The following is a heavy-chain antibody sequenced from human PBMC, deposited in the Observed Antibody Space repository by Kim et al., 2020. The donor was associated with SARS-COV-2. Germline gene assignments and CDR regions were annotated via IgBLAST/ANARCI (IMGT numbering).Heavy chain of an antibody. J-gene: IGHJ4*02. D-gene: IGHD3-3*01. Sequence: GGSLRLSCEASGFSVSNNALSWVRQAPGKGLEWVSGIGARGNTYYVDSVKGRFTISRDNSKNTLSLEMNDLRAEDTALYYCTERGGGSNFWFDYWGQGTLLTVSS. CDR3: TERGGGSNFWFDY. CDR1: GFSVSNNA. V-gene: IGHV3-23*01. CDR2: IGARGNT.